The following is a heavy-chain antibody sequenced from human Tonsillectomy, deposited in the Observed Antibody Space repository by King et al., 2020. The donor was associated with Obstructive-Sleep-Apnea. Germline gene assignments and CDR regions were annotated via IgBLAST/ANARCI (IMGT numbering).Heavy chain of an antibody. CDR3: ARDGEYNWTYIYYYSMDV. J-gene: IGHJ6*02. V-gene: IGHV1-18*04. CDR1: GYTFTSYG. CDR2: ISAYNGNT. D-gene: IGHD1-7*01. Sequence: HVQLVQSGAEVKKPGASVKVSCKASGYTFTSYGISWVRQAPGQGLEWMGWISAYNGNTNYAQKLQGRVAMTTDTSTRTAYMELRSLRSDDTAVYYCARDGEYNWTYIYYYSMDVWGQGTTVTVSS.